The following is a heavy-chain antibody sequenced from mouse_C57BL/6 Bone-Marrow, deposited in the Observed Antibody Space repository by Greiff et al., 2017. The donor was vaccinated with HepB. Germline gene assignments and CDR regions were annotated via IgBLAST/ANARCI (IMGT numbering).Heavy chain of an antibody. V-gene: IGHV5-16*01. D-gene: IGHD1-1*01. Sequence: EVQLVESEGGLVQPGSSMKLSCTASGFTFSDYYMAWVRQVPEKGLEWVANINYDGSSTYYLDSLKSRFIISRDNAKNILYLQMSSLKSEDTATYYCARYYPLTYFDYWGQGTTLTVSS. CDR2: INYDGSST. J-gene: IGHJ2*01. CDR3: ARYYPLTYFDY. CDR1: GFTFSDYY.